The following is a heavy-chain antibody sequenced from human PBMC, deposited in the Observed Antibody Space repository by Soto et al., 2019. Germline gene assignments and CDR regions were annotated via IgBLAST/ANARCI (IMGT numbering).Heavy chain of an antibody. CDR1: GGSISRYY. CDR3: ARTSGREFDY. D-gene: IGHD2-8*02. J-gene: IGHJ4*02. Sequence: SETLSLTCTVSGGSISRYYWSWIRQPPGKGLEWIGYLYYSGSTNYNPSLKSRVTISVDTSKNQFSLKLSSVTAADTAVYYCARTSGREFDYWGQGTLVTVSS. CDR2: LYYSGST. V-gene: IGHV4-59*01.